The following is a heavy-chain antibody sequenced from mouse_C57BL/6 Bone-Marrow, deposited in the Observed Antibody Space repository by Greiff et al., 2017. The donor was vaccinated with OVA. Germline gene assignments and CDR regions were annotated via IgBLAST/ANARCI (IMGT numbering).Heavy chain of an antibody. D-gene: IGHD4-1*02. CDR2: IRNKANGYTT. CDR3: ATYSNNWDGYFDV. CDR1: GFTFTDYY. Sequence: EVMLVESGGGLVQPGGSLSLSCAASGFTFTDYYMSWVRQPPGKALEWLGFIRNKANGYTTEYSASVKGRFTISRDNSKSILYLQMQALSADDSATYDVATYSNNWDGYFDVWGTGTTVTVSS. V-gene: IGHV7-3*01. J-gene: IGHJ1*03.